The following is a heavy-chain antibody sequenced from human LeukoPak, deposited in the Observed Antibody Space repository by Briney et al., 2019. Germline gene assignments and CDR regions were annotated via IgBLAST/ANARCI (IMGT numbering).Heavy chain of an antibody. Sequence: SVKVSCKASGGTFSSYAISWVRQAPGQGLEWMGGIIPIFGTANYAQKFQGRVTITADESTSTAYMELSSLRSDDTAVYYCAKDGLGGAFDIWGQGTVVTVSS. CDR3: AKDGLGGAFDI. V-gene: IGHV1-69*13. CDR2: IIPIFGTA. CDR1: GGTFSSYA. D-gene: IGHD2-15*01. J-gene: IGHJ3*02.